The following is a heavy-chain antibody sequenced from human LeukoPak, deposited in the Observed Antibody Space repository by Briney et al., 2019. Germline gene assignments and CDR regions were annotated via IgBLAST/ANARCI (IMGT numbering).Heavy chain of an antibody. CDR2: ISYDGSNK. CDR1: GFTFSSYA. J-gene: IGHJ3*02. V-gene: IGHV3-30*04. Sequence: GRSLRLSCAASGFTFSSYAMHWVRQAPGKGLEWVAVISYDGSNKYYADSVKGRFTISRDNSKNTLYLQMNSLRAEDTAVYYCARDLGSYSLKSAFDIWGQGTMVTASS. D-gene: IGHD1-26*01. CDR3: ARDLGSYSLKSAFDI.